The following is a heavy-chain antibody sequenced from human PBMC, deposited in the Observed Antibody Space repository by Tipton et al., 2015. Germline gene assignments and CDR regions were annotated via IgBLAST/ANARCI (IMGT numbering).Heavy chain of an antibody. V-gene: IGHV3-13*01. CDR1: GFTFSSYD. D-gene: IGHD1-26*01. J-gene: IGHJ6*02. CDR3: ARVGVGACYGMDV. Sequence: SLRLSCAASGFTFSSYDMHWVRQATGKGLEWVSVIDTAGDTYYPGSVKGRFTISREDAKNSLYLQMNSLRAGDTAVYYCARVGVGACYGMDVWGQGTTVTVSS. CDR2: IDTAGDT.